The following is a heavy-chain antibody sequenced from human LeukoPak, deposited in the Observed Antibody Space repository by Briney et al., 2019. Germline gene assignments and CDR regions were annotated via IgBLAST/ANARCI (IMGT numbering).Heavy chain of an antibody. CDR3: ARDQTDSSGYYYAPGAFDI. V-gene: IGHV4-34*01. D-gene: IGHD3-22*01. Sequence: PSENLSLTCAVYGASLNGHYWSWIRQPPGKGLEWIGEGSDVGGTKYNPSLKSRVTISADTSKNQFSLKLSSVTAADTAVYYCARDQTDSSGYYYAPGAFDIWGQGTMVTVSS. CDR1: GASLNGHY. CDR2: GSDVGGT. J-gene: IGHJ3*02.